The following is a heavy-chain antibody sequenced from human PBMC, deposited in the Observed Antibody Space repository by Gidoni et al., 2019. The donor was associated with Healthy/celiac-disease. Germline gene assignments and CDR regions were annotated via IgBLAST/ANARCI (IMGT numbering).Heavy chain of an antibody. Sequence: QVQLQESGPGLVKPSQTLSLTCTVSGGSISSGGYYWSWIRQHPGRGLEWIGYIYYSGSTYYNPSLKSRVTISVDTSKNQFSLKLSSVTAADTAVYYCARDYYGSGSYYTDAFDIWGQGTMVTVSS. J-gene: IGHJ3*02. D-gene: IGHD3-10*01. CDR3: ARDYYGSGSYYTDAFDI. V-gene: IGHV4-31*03. CDR2: IYYSGST. CDR1: GGSISSGGYY.